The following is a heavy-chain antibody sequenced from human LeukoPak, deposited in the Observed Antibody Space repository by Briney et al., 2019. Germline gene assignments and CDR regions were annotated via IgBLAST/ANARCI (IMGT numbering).Heavy chain of an antibody. Sequence: SSQTLSLTCAVFGGSISSGDYPWSWLRQPPGKGLEWIGYIFHTGHTSYNPSLKSRVTISVDMSKNQLSLKLSSVTAADTAVYYCARGFYGSGSQFDYWGQGTLVTVSS. D-gene: IGHD3-10*01. CDR2: IFHTGHT. CDR3: ARGFYGSGSQFDY. J-gene: IGHJ4*02. CDR1: GGSISSGDYP. V-gene: IGHV4-30-2*01.